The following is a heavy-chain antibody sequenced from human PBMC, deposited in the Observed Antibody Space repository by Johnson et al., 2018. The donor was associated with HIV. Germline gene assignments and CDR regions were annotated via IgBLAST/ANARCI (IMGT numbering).Heavy chain of an antibody. CDR1: GFTFSSYG. D-gene: IGHD3-16*01. CDR3: AREFGDLRAFDV. CDR2: ISYVGTNE. J-gene: IGHJ3*01. Sequence: QVQLVESGGGVVQPGRSLRLSCAASGFTFSSYGMHWVRQAPGKGLEWVAVISYVGTNEYYADSVKGRFTISRDNSKNTLYLQMNSLRAEDTAVYYCAREFGDLRAFDVWGQGTMVTVSS. V-gene: IGHV3-30*03.